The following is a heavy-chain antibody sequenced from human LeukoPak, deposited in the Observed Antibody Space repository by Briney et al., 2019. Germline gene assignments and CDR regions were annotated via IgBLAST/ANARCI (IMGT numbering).Heavy chain of an antibody. Sequence: GGSLRLSCAASGFTFSSYGMSWVRQAPGKGLEWVSAISGSGGSTYYADSVKGRFTISRDNSKNTLYLQMNSLRAEDTAVYYCAKTGSYDSSGYYKYYFDYWGQGTLVTVSS. J-gene: IGHJ4*02. CDR1: GFTFSSYG. CDR3: AKTGSYDSSGYYKYYFDY. D-gene: IGHD3-22*01. V-gene: IGHV3-23*01. CDR2: ISGSGGST.